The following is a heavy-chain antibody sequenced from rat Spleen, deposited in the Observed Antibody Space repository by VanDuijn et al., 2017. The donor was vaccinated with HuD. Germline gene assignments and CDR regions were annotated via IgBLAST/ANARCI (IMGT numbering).Heavy chain of an antibody. CDR2: ISYDGSIT. V-gene: IGHV5-7*01. Sequence: EVQLVESDGGLVQPGRSLKLSCAASGFTFSDYYMAWVRQAPTKGLEWVASISYDGSITYHRDSVQGRFTVSRDNAKNTLYLKLNSLQSEDTAIYYCARDIHTKGIDEYWGKGVMVTVSS. CDR3: ARDIHTKGIDEY. D-gene: IGHD1-9*01. CDR1: GFTFSDYY. J-gene: IGHJ2*01.